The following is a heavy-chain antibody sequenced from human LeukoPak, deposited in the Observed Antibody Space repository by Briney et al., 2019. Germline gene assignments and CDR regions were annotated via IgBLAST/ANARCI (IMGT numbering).Heavy chain of an antibody. CDR3: ARANGKYCSSTSCYSFLVDY. Sequence: SGGSLRLSCAASGFTFSSYSMNWVRQAPGKGLEWVAVISYDGSNKYYADSVKGRFTISRDNSKNTLYLQMNSLRAEDTAVYYCARANGKYCSSTSCYSFLVDYWGQGTLVTVSS. J-gene: IGHJ4*02. CDR2: ISYDGSNK. CDR1: GFTFSSYS. V-gene: IGHV3-30*03. D-gene: IGHD2-2*02.